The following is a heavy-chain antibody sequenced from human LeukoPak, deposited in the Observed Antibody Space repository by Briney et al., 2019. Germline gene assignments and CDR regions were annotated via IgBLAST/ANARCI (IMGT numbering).Heavy chain of an antibody. V-gene: IGHV3-7*01. J-gene: IGHJ6*03. CDR1: GFTFSSYW. CDR3: ARESVVMHYYYYYMDV. Sequence: PGGSLRLSCAASGFTFSSYWMGWVRQAPGKGLEWVANIKEDGSEKYYVDSVKGRFTISRDNAKNSLYLQMNSLRAEDTAVYYCARESVVMHYYYYYMDVWGKGTTVTISS. CDR2: IKEDGSEK.